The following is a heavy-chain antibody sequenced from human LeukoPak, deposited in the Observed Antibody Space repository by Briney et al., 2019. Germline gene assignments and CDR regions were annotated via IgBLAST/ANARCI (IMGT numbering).Heavy chain of an antibody. Sequence: PGGSLRLSCAASGLSFSSYGMHWVRQAPGKGLEWVAVISYDGSNKYYADSVKGRFTISRDNSKNTLYLQMNSLRAEDTAVYYCAKPTIFGVVNPSYYYYYMDVWGKGTTVTVSS. V-gene: IGHV3-30*18. D-gene: IGHD3-3*01. CDR1: GLSFSSYG. CDR2: ISYDGSNK. J-gene: IGHJ6*03. CDR3: AKPTIFGVVNPSYYYYYMDV.